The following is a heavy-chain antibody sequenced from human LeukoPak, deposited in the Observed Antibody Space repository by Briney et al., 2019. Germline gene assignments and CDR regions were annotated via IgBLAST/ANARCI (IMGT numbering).Heavy chain of an antibody. CDR2: IYYSGST. D-gene: IGHD4-11*01. CDR1: GGSISGYY. CDR3: AGYATTVITNDY. Sequence: TSETLSLTCTVSGGSISGYYWSWIRQPPGKGLEWIGFIYYSGSTNYNPSLKSRVTISVDTSKNQFSLKLSSVSAADTAVYYCAGYATTVITNDYWGQGTLVTVSS. V-gene: IGHV4-59*08. J-gene: IGHJ4*02.